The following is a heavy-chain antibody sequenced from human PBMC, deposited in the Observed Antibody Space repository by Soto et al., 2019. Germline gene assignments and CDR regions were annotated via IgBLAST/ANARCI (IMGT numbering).Heavy chain of an antibody. Sequence: ASVKVSCKASGYSFTSYYMHWVRQAPEQGLEWMGIINPSGGSTNYPQKFQGRVTITADKSTSTVHMELSSLRSEDTAVYYCARDSRGYFDYWGQGTLVTVSS. CDR3: ARDSRGYFDY. V-gene: IGHV1-46*01. CDR2: INPSGGST. CDR1: GYSFTSYY. J-gene: IGHJ4*02. D-gene: IGHD3-10*01.